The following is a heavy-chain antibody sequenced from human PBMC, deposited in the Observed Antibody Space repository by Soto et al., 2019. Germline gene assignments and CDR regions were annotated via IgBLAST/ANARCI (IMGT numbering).Heavy chain of an antibody. J-gene: IGHJ4*02. CDR3: ARMRGKYFHSGGLTAFDY. CDR1: GGSISGEDYY. D-gene: IGHD2-15*01. Sequence: PSETLSLTCTVSGGSISGEDYYLNWIRQHPGKCLEWIGYIYYSGGTYYNPSLKSRVTISIDTSKNQFSLNLNSVTAADTAVYYCARMRGKYFHSGGLTAFDYWGQGTLVTVS. V-gene: IGHV4-31*03. CDR2: IYYSGGT.